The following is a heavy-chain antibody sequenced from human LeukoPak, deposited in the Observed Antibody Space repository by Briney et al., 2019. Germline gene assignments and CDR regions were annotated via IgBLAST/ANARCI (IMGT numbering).Heavy chain of an antibody. CDR2: IYYSGST. CDR1: GGSISSYY. CDR3: ARDSPYSSGWEHFDY. J-gene: IGHJ4*02. D-gene: IGHD6-19*01. V-gene: IGHV4-59*01. Sequence: SETLSLTCTASGGSISSYYWSWIRQPPGKGLEWIGYIYYSGSTNYNPSLKSRVTISVDTSQNQFSLKLSSVTAADTAVYYCARDSPYSSGWEHFDYWGQGTLVTVSS.